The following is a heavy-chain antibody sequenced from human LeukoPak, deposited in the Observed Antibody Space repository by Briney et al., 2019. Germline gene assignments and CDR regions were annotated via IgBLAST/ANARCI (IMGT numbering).Heavy chain of an antibody. Sequence: SQTLSLTCAISRDSVSSNSAAWNWIRLSPSRGLEWLGKTYYRSKGYNDYVLSVKNRITINADTSKNQFSLQLNSVTPEDTAVYYCARGITVIGYYFDFWGQGTLVTVSS. CDR3: ARGITVIGYYFDF. CDR2: TYYRSKGYN. D-gene: IGHD2-21*01. J-gene: IGHJ4*02. V-gene: IGHV6-1*01. CDR1: RDSVSSNSAA.